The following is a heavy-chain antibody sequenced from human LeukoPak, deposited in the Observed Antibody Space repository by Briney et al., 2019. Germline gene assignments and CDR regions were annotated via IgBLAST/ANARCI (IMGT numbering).Heavy chain of an antibody. Sequence: GESLKISCKGSGYSFTSYWIAWVRQMPGKGLEWMGIIYPGDSDTRYSPSFQGQVTISADKSISTAYLQWSSLKASDTAMHYCARTRPGQQLVSGLRYFDYWGQGTLVTVSS. V-gene: IGHV5-51*01. CDR3: ARTRPGQQLVSGLRYFDY. D-gene: IGHD6-13*01. CDR2: IYPGDSDT. J-gene: IGHJ4*02. CDR1: GYSFTSYW.